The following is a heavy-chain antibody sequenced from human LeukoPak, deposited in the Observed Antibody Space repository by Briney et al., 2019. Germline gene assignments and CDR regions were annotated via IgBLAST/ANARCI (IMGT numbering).Heavy chain of an antibody. CDR2: ISYDGSNR. CDR1: GFTLSIYA. J-gene: IGHJ4*02. CDR3: ARGPRLLWFGEPLDY. V-gene: IGHV3-30*04. D-gene: IGHD3-10*01. Sequence: GGSLRLSCAASGFTLSIYAMHWVRQAPGKGLEWVAIISYDGSNRYYADSVKGRFTISRDNSKNTLYLQMNSLRAEDTAVYYCARGPRLLWFGEPLDYWGQGTLVTVSS.